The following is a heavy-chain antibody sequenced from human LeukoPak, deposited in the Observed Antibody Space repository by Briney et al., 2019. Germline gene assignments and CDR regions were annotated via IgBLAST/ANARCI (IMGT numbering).Heavy chain of an antibody. CDR3: TAEMGACAGDCFEF. Sequence: GGSLRLSCAASGFTFSGYEMNWVRQAPGKGLEWVGRLKSETDGGTTDYAAPVKGRFTISKDESKNTLYLQMNSLKTEDTAVYYCTAEMGACAGDCFEFWGQGTLITVSS. D-gene: IGHD2-21*02. V-gene: IGHV3-15*01. CDR1: GFTFSGYE. CDR2: LKSETDGGTT. J-gene: IGHJ4*02.